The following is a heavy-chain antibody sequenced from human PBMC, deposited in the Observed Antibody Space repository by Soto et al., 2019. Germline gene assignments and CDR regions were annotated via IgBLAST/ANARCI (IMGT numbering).Heavy chain of an antibody. J-gene: IGHJ5*02. CDR1: GFTFSSYG. D-gene: IGHD5-18*01. CDR2: ISYDGSNK. CDR3: AKRGYGRYNWFDP. V-gene: IGHV3-30*18. Sequence: GGSLRLSCAASGFTFSSYGMHWVRQAPGKGLEWVAVISYDGSNKYYADSVKGRFAISRDNSKNTLYLQMNSLRAEDTAVYYCAKRGYGRYNWFDPWGQGTLVTVSS.